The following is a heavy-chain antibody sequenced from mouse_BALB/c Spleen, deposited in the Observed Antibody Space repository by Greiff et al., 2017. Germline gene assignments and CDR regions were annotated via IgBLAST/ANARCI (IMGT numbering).Heavy chain of an antibody. CDR3: ARSRTYDYDDYAMDY. D-gene: IGHD2-4*01. J-gene: IGHJ4*01. V-gene: IGHV3-2*02. CDR1: GYSITSDYA. Sequence: VQLQQSGPGLVKPSQSLSLTCTVTGYSITSDYAWNWIRQFPGNKLEWMGYISYSGSTSYNPSLKSRISITRDTSKNQFFLQLNSVTTEDTATYYCARSRTYDYDDYAMDYWGQGTSVTVSS. CDR2: ISYSGST.